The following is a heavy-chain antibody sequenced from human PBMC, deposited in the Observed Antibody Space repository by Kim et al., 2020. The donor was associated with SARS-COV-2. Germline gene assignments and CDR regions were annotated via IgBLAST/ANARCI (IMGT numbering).Heavy chain of an antibody. J-gene: IGHJ3*02. D-gene: IGHD6-19*01. CDR1: GGSVSNYY. CDR2: ISNSGST. Sequence: SETLSLTCTVSGGSVSNYYWSWIRQPAGKGLEWIGRISNSGSTNYNPSLKNRVTMSVDTSKNQFSLKLNSLAAADTAVYYCARERGWSDAFDIWGQGTMVTVSS. V-gene: IGHV4-4*07. CDR3: ARERGWSDAFDI.